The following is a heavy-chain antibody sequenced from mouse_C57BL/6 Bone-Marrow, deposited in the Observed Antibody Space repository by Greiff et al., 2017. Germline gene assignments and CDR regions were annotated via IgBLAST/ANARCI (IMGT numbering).Heavy chain of an antibody. V-gene: IGHV1-52*01. J-gene: IGHJ3*01. Sequence: QVQLQQPGAEPVRPGSSVKLSCKASGYTFTSYWMHWVKQRPIQGLEWIGNIDPSDSETHYNQKFKDKATLTVDKSSSTAYMQLSSLTSEDSAVYDCARRGDDYGGWFAYWGQGTLVTVSA. CDR2: IDPSDSET. CDR3: ARRGDDYGGWFAY. D-gene: IGHD2-4*01. CDR1: GYTFTSYW.